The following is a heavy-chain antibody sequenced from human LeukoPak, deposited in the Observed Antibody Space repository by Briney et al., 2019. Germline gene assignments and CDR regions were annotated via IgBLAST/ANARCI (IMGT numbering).Heavy chain of an antibody. CDR2: ISGSGGST. V-gene: IGHV3-23*01. CDR3: AKGGKSTTVTGQYFDY. D-gene: IGHD4-17*01. CDR1: GFTFSSYA. J-gene: IGHJ4*02. Sequence: GGSLRLSCAASGFTFSSYAMSWVRQAPGKGLEWVSVISGSGGSTYYADSVKGRFTISRDNSKNTLYLQMNSQRAEDTAVYYCAKGGKSTTVTGQYFDYWGQGTLVTVSS.